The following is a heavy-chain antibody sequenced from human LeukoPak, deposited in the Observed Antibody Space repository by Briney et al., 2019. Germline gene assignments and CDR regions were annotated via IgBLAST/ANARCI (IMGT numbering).Heavy chain of an antibody. V-gene: IGHV4-39*07. CDR2: INNSGTT. D-gene: IGHD6-25*01. Sequence: SETLSLTCTVSHGSISDSSYYWGWIRQPPGTGLEWIAEINNSGTTNYNPSLKGRVTISIDTSKNQFSLKLSSVTAADTAVYYCASSRGYTSGLWYYYMDVWGKGTTVTVSS. J-gene: IGHJ6*03. CDR3: ASSRGYTSGLWYYYMDV. CDR1: HGSISDSSYY.